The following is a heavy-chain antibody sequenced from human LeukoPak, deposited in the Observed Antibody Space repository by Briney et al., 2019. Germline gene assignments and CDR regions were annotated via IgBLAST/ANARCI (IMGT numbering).Heavy chain of an antibody. V-gene: IGHV4-59*01. J-gene: IGHJ5*02. CDR3: ARSSSYGDYAGWFDP. Sequence: SETLSLTCTVSGGSISSYYWSWTRQPPGKGLEWIGYIYYSGSTNYNPSLKSRVTISVDTSKNQFSLKLSSVTAADTAVYYCARSSSYGDYAGWFDPWGQGTLVTVSS. CDR2: IYYSGST. CDR1: GGSISSYY. D-gene: IGHD4-17*01.